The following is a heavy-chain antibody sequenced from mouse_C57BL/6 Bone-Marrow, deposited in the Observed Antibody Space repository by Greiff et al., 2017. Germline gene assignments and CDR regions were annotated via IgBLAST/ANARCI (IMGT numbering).Heavy chain of an antibody. CDR1: GYTFTSYC. V-gene: IGHV1-81*01. Sequence: QVQLQQPGAELARPGASVKLSCKASGYTFTSYCISWVKQRPGQGLEWIGEIYPRSGSTYYNEKFKCKATLTADKSSSTADMELRSLTSGDSAVYFCLEYAIWGQGTALTVSS. D-gene: IGHD5-2*01. CDR2: IYPRSGST. J-gene: IGHJ2*01. CDR3: LEYAI.